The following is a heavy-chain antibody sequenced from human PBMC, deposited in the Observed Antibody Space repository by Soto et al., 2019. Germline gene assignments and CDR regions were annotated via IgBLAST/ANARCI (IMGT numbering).Heavy chain of an antibody. J-gene: IGHJ5*02. CDR1: GGSVSSGNYY. Sequence: PSETLSLTCTVSGGSVSSGNYYWSWIRQPPGKGLEWIGFIYYTGSTTYNPSLKSRATIAIDKSKNQFSLKLTSVTAADTAVYYCAKANSGYGSFDPWGQGMLVTVSS. CDR2: IYYTGST. D-gene: IGHD5-12*01. V-gene: IGHV4-61*01. CDR3: AKANSGYGSFDP.